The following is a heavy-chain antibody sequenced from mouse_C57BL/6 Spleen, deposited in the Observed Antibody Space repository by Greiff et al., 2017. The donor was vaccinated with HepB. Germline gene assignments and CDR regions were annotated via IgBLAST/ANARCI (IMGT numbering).Heavy chain of an antibody. Sequence: EVQGVESGGDLVKPGGSLKLSCAASGFTFSSYGMSWVRQTPDKRLEWVATISSGGSYTYYPDSVKGRFTISRDNAKNTLYLQMSSLKSEDTAMYYCAREGYGNNFDYWGQGTTLTVSS. J-gene: IGHJ2*01. CDR1: GFTFSSYG. D-gene: IGHD1-1*01. CDR2: ISSGGSYT. V-gene: IGHV5-6*01. CDR3: AREGYGNNFDY.